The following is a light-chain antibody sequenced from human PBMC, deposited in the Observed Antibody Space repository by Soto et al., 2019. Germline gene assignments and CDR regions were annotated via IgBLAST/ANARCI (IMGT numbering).Light chain of an antibody. Sequence: DIVMSQTPLSLSVTPGRPASIACRSSHSLLSSGGETYLFWYLQRPGQSPQLMIYEVSNRISAVPDRFSGSGSGTDCTLKISRVEAEDAGVYYCMQSTQLPLTLGQGTRLEIK. CDR2: EVS. CDR3: MQSTQLPLT. CDR1: HSLLSSGGETY. J-gene: IGKJ5*01. V-gene: IGKV2D-29*02.